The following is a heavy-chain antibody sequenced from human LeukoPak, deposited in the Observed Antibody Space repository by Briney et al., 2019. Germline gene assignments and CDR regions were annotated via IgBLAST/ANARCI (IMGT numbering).Heavy chain of an antibody. J-gene: IGHJ4*02. CDR2: IYTTGDT. CDR3: ARATPVGGVRFDY. V-gene: IGHV4-4*09. CDR1: GVSISSYY. D-gene: IGHD3-16*01. Sequence: SETLSLTCTVSGVSISSYYWSWIRQPPGKGLEWIGSIYTTGDTRYNPSLKSRVTISVDTSKNQFSLKLGSVTAADTAVYYCARATPVGGVRFDYWGQGTLVTVSS.